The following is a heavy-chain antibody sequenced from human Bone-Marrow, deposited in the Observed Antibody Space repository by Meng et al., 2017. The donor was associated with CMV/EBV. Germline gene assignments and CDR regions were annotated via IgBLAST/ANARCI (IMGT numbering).Heavy chain of an antibody. D-gene: IGHD3-3*01. Sequence: GESLKISCAGSGFTFSNYWMSWVRQAPGKGLEWVANIKQDGSEKYYVDSVKGRFTITRDNAKNSLYLQMNSLRAEDTAVYYCAREWSIWSGYYTYYGMDVWGQGTTVTVSS. CDR2: IKQDGSEK. CDR1: GFTFSNYW. CDR3: AREWSIWSGYYTYYGMDV. V-gene: IGHV3-7*01. J-gene: IGHJ6*02.